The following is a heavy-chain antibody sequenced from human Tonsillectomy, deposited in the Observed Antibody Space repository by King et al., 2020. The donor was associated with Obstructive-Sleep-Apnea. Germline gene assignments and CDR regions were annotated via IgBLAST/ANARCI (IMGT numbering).Heavy chain of an antibody. CDR3: AKDKDSIAY. CDR1: GFSFTYYA. V-gene: IGHV3-30*02. D-gene: IGHD6-13*01. Sequence: HVQLVESGGGVVQPGGSLRLSLAASGFSFTYYAMHWVRQAPGKGLEWVTFIGYDGSNKYYADSVKVRFTISRDNSKNTLYLQMNNLRAEDTAVYYCAKDKDSIAYWGQGTLVTVSS. CDR2: IGYDGSNK. J-gene: IGHJ4*02.